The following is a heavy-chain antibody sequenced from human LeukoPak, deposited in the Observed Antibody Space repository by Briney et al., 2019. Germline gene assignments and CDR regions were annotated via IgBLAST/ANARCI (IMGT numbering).Heavy chain of an antibody. V-gene: IGHV4-4*07. CDR3: AAVELIEVVGTLGLYY. CDR1: GGSISSYY. J-gene: IGHJ4*02. CDR2: IYTSGST. Sequence: SETLSLTCTVSGGSISSYYWSWIRHPAAKGLEWVGRIYTSGSTNYNPSLKSRVTMSVDTSKNQFSLKLSSVIAADTVVYYCAAVELIEVVGTLGLYYWGQGTRVTVSS. D-gene: IGHD1-7*01.